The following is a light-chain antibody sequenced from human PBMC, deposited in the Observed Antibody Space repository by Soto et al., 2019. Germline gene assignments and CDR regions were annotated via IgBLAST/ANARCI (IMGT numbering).Light chain of an antibody. CDR1: QSIRHY. V-gene: IGKV1-5*01. CDR3: QHHNSYSQT. J-gene: IGKJ1*01. CDR2: GAS. Sequence: DIPMTQSPPTLSASVGDRVTITCRASQSIRHYLAWYQQMPGKAPKLLIYGASTLQSGVPSRFSGGGSGTEFTLTISSLQPDDFGTYFCQHHNSYSQTFGQGTKVEIK.